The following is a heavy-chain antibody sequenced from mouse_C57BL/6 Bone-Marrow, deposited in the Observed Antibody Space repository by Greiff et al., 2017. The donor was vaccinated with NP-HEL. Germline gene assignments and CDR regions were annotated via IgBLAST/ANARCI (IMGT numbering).Heavy chain of an antibody. CDR3: AREDGYVLWYVDV. CDR2: INPNNGGT. CDR1: GYTFTDYY. J-gene: IGHJ1*03. V-gene: IGHV1-26*01. D-gene: IGHD2-2*01. Sequence: EVQLQQSGPELVKPGASVKISCKASGYTFTDYYMSWVKQSHGKSHEWIGDINPNNGGTSYNKTFKGKATLTLDKSSSTAYMELRRLTSEDSAVYYCAREDGYVLWYVDVGGTGTTVTVSS.